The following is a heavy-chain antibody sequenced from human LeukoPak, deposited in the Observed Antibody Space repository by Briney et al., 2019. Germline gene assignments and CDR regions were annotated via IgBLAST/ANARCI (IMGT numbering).Heavy chain of an antibody. Sequence: GGSLRLSCAASGFTCSSYAMHWVRQAPGKGLEYVSAISSNGGSTYYANSVKGRFTISRDNSKNTLYLQMGSLRAEDMAVYYCARESSGLHYWGQGTLVTVSS. CDR1: GFTCSSYA. J-gene: IGHJ4*02. CDR2: ISSNGGST. V-gene: IGHV3-64*01. CDR3: ARESSGLHY. D-gene: IGHD3-10*01.